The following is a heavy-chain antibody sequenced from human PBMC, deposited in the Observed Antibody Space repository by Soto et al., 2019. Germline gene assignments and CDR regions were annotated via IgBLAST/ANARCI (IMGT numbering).Heavy chain of an antibody. D-gene: IGHD1-26*01. V-gene: IGHV3-74*03. Sequence: PGGSLRLSCAASGFTFSSDWMHWVRQAPGKGLVWVSHIDSDGNSKTYADSVKGRFTISRDNAKNTVYLQMNSLRAEDTAVYYCVRDDVGVGIDYWGLGTLVTVSS. CDR2: IDSDGNSK. CDR1: GFTFSSDW. CDR3: VRDDVGVGIDY. J-gene: IGHJ4*02.